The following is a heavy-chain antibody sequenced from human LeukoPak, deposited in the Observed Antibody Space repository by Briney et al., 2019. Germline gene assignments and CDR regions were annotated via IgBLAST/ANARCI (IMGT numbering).Heavy chain of an antibody. CDR1: GYIFTCYY. CDR3: ARVRYRLAETYIDY. CDR2: INQNSGET. D-gene: IGHD3-16*01. J-gene: IGHJ4*02. V-gene: IGHV1-2*02. Sequence: ASVKVSCKASGYIFTCYYMHWVRQAPGQGREGMGWINQNSGETNYAQKFQGRVTMTRDTSISTAYLELSRLRSDDTAVYYCARVRYRLAETYIDYWGQGTLVTVSS.